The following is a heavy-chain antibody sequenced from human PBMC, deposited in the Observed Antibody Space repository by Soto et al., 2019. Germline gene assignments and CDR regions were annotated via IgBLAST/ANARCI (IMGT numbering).Heavy chain of an antibody. D-gene: IGHD2-15*01. CDR3: ARGRYCLSGRCFPNWFDS. CDR2: IYKSATT. J-gene: IGHJ5*01. Sequence: SETLSLTCSVSGDSISTVDYFWAWIRQPPGQALEYIGYIYKSATTYYNPSFESRVAISLDTSKSQFSLNVTSVTAADTAVYFCARGRYCLSGRCFPNWFDSWGQGTLVTVPQ. V-gene: IGHV4-30-4*01. CDR1: GDSISTVDYF.